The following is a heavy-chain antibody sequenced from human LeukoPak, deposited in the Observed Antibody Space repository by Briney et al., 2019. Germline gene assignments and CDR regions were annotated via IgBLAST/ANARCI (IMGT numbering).Heavy chain of an antibody. D-gene: IGHD6-19*01. CDR3: ARDSITVSGKGDY. Sequence: GGSLRLSCAASGFTFSNYAMSWVRQAPGKGLEWVAVISGSGGITYYADSVKGRFTISRDNSKNTLYLQMKSLRAEDTALYYCARDSITVSGKGDYWGQGTLVTVSS. CDR1: GFTFSNYA. J-gene: IGHJ4*02. V-gene: IGHV3-23*01. CDR2: ISGSGGIT.